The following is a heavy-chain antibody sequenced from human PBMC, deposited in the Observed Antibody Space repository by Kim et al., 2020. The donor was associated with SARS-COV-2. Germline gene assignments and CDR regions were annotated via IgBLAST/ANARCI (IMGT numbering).Heavy chain of an antibody. V-gene: IGHV3-23*01. J-gene: IGHJ4*02. CDR1: GFSFSDYA. Sequence: GGSLRLSCAASGFSFSDYAMIWVRQAPGKGPEWVSVISDNGGGTYYAGSVKGRFTISRDNSKNTLYMQMNSLRAEDTAVYYCAKGLMGDRLWYWGQGTLVTVSS. D-gene: IGHD2-21*01. CDR2: ISDNGGGT. CDR3: AKGLMGDRLWY.